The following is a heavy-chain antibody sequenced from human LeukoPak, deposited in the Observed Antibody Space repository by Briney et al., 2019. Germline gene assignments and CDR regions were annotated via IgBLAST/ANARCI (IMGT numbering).Heavy chain of an antibody. D-gene: IGHD6-13*01. CDR3: ARGIAAGGWFDP. CDR2: IYTSGST. Sequence: SETLSLTCTVSGGSISSYYWSWIRQPAGKGLEWIGRIYTSGSTNYNPSLKSRVTMSVDTSKNQFSLKPSSVTAADTAVYYCARGIAAGGWFDPWGQGTLVTVSS. CDR1: GGSISSYY. V-gene: IGHV4-4*07. J-gene: IGHJ5*02.